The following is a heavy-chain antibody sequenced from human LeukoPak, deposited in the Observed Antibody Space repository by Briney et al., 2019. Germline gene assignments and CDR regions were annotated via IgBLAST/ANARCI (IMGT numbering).Heavy chain of an antibody. J-gene: IGHJ3*02. CDR3: AKDSVEATGPFDI. D-gene: IGHD1-26*01. CDR2: INSYNGNT. CDR1: GYIFTNYG. Sequence: GASVKVSCKASGYIFTNYGISWVRQAPGQGLEWTGWINSYNGNTKYAQKLLGRVTMTTDTSTSTAYMELKSLRSDDTAVYYCAKDSVEATGPFDIWGQGTMVTVSS. V-gene: IGHV1-18*01.